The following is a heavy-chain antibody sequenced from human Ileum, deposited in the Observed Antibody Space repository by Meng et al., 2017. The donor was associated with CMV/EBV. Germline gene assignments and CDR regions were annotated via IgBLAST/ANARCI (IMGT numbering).Heavy chain of an antibody. CDR2: VFGSGDVT. V-gene: IGHV3-23*01. Sequence: GESLKISCVASGFSFSNYAMSWVRQAPGRGLEWVSDVFGSGDVTYYADSVKGRFTISRDNSKNTLFLQMDSLRAEDTAVYYCAGESGVPNGMDVWGQGTTVTVSS. CDR1: GFSFSNYA. D-gene: IGHD2-2*01. J-gene: IGHJ6*02. CDR3: AGESGVPNGMDV.